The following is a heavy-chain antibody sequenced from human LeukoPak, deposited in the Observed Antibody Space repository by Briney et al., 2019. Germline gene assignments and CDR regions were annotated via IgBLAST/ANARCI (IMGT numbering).Heavy chain of an antibody. J-gene: IGHJ5*01. V-gene: IGHV3-23*01. Sequence: GGSLRLSCAASGLTFSNVVMSWVRQPPGKGLEWVSSISESGGTTYYAASVEGRFTVSRDNSKNTLYLQMNSLRAEDTAVYYCASQRSLHFGQFEFWGQGTLVTVSS. D-gene: IGHD3-10*01. CDR1: GLTFSNVV. CDR3: ASQRSLHFGQFEF. CDR2: ISESGGTT.